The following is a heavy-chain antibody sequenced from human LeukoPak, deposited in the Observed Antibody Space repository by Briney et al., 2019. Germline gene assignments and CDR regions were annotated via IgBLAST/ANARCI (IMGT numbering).Heavy chain of an antibody. CDR1: GFTFSNAW. Sequence: GGSLRLSCAASGFTFSNAWMNWVRQAPGKGLEWVGRIKGKTDGGTTDYAAPVKGRFTISRDDSKNTLYLQMNSLKTEDTAVYYCTTDYYDSSGSIVYYYYYYGMDVWGQGTTVTVSS. CDR3: TTDYYDSSGSIVYYYYYYGMDV. D-gene: IGHD3-22*01. CDR2: IKGKTDGGTT. J-gene: IGHJ6*02. V-gene: IGHV3-15*07.